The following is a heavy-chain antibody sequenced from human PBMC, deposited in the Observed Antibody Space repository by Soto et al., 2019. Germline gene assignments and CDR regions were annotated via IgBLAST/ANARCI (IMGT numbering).Heavy chain of an antibody. CDR2: IYYSGST. Sequence: SXTLSLTCTVSGGSISSYYCSWILQPPGKGLEWIGYIYYSGSTNYNPSLKSRVTISVDTSKNQFSLKLSSVNAADTAVYYCARVFSDSSSFFDPWGQGTLVTVSS. J-gene: IGHJ5*02. CDR1: GGSISSYY. CDR3: ARVFSDSSSFFDP. V-gene: IGHV4-59*12. D-gene: IGHD6-13*01.